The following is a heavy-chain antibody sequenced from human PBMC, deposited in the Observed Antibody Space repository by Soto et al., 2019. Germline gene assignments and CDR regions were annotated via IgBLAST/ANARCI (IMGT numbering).Heavy chain of an antibody. V-gene: IGHV3-23*01. Sequence: EVQLLESGGGLVQPGGSLRLSCAASGFTFSNYAVTWVRQAPGKGLEWVSTISGSGGSTYYADSVKGRFTISRDNSNNTLYLQINSLRAEDTAVYYCAKDQGSSWYEIDYWGQGTLVTVSS. D-gene: IGHD6-13*01. CDR1: GFTFSNYA. CDR3: AKDQGSSWYEIDY. CDR2: ISGSGGST. J-gene: IGHJ4*02.